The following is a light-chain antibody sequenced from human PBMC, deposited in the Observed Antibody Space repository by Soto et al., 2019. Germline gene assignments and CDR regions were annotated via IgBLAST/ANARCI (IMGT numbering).Light chain of an antibody. CDR2: EVT. J-gene: IGLJ3*02. V-gene: IGLV2-11*01. CDR3: CSYAGSYDWV. Sequence: QSALTQPRSVSGSPGQTVTISCTGTGSDVGGYNYVSWYQQHPGKAPKVLIYEVTKRPSGVPDRFSGSKSGNTASLTISGLQAEDEADYYCCSYAGSYDWVFGGGTKVTVL. CDR1: GSDVGGYNY.